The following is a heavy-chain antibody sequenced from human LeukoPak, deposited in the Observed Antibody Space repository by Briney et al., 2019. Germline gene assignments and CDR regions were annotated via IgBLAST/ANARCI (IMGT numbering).Heavy chain of an antibody. D-gene: IGHD6-19*01. J-gene: IGHJ4*02. Sequence: GGSLRLSCAASGFTFSSYAMSWVRQAPGKGLEWVGRIKSKTDGGTTDYAAPVKGRFTISRDDSKNTLYLQMNSLKTEDTAVYYCTTTVLTGYSSGWHFDYWGQGTLVTVSS. V-gene: IGHV3-15*01. CDR2: IKSKTDGGTT. CDR1: GFTFSSYA. CDR3: TTTVLTGYSSGWHFDY.